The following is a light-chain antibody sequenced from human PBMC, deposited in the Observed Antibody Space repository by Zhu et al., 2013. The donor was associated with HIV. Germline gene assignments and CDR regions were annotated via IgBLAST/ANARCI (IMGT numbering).Light chain of an antibody. V-gene: IGKV4-1*01. J-gene: IGKJ2*01. CDR1: QTVLYSSNNKNY. CDR2: WAS. CDR3: QQYYSTPYT. Sequence: DIVMTQSPDSLPVSLGERATINCKSSQTVLYSSNNKNYLAWYQQKAGQPPKLLIYWASTRESGVPDRFSGSGSGTGFTLTISSLQAEDVAVYYCQQYYSTPYTFGPGDQAGDQT.